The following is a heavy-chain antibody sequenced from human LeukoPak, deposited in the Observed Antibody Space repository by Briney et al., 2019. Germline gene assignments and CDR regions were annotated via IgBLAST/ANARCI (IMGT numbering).Heavy chain of an antibody. CDR1: GYPFSSYS. CDR2: ISVSGGVR. J-gene: IGHJ4*02. CDR3: ARDRGYFYDQLDY. V-gene: IGHV3-48*02. D-gene: IGHD2/OR15-2a*01. Sequence: GGSLRLSCVASGYPFSSYSMNWIRQAPGKGLEWVSYISVSGGVRSYADSVKGRFTISRDDARNSLYLQMSSLKDEDTAVYYCARDRGYFYDQLDYWGQGTLVTVSS.